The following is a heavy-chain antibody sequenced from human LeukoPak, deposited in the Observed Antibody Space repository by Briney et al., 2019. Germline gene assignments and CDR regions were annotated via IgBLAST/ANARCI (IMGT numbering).Heavy chain of an antibody. CDR1: GYSISSGYY. CDR3: ARGRGIAARPRSFDY. CDR2: IYYSGST. J-gene: IGHJ4*02. V-gene: IGHV4-38-2*02. Sequence: PSETLSLTCTVSGYSISSGYYRGWIRQPPGKGLEWIGSIYYSGSTYYNPSLKSRVTISVDTSKNQFSLKLSSVTAADTAVYYCARGRGIAARPRSFDYWGQGTLVTVSS. D-gene: IGHD6-6*01.